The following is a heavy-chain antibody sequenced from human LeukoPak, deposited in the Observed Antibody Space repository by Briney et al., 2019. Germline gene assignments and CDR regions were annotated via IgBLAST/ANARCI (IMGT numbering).Heavy chain of an antibody. V-gene: IGHV1-8*01. Sequence: ASVKVSCKASGYIFTSYDINWVRQATGQGLGWMGWMNPNSGNTGYAQKFQGRVTMTRNTSISTAYMELSRLRSDDTAVYYCARIGGRRGYSGYDYGGGYWGQGTLVTVSS. CDR2: MNPNSGNT. J-gene: IGHJ4*02. D-gene: IGHD5-12*01. CDR1: GYIFTSYD. CDR3: ARIGGRRGYSGYDYGGGY.